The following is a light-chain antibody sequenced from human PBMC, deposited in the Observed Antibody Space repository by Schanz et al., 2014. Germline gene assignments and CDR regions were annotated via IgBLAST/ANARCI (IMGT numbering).Light chain of an antibody. V-gene: IGLV2-14*03. Sequence: QSALTQPASVSGSPGQSITISCAGTTTDVGGYNYVSWYQQHPGKAPKLIIYDVTNRPSGVSHRFSGSKSGNTASLTISGLQAEDEADYYCCSYAGSSTDVVFGGGTKLTVL. CDR1: TTDVGGYNY. J-gene: IGLJ2*01. CDR2: DVT. CDR3: CSYAGSSTDVV.